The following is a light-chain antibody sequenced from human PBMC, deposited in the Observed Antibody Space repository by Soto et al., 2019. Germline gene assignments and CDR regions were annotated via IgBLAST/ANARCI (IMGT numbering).Light chain of an antibody. J-gene: IGLJ1*01. Sequence: HSVLTQPPSSSVSPGQSVTISCTGTSSDVGGYNFVSWYQQHPGKAPKLMIYEVSKRPSGVPDRFSGSKSGNTASLTVSGLQAEDEADYYCISYAVSTSYVFGTGTKVTVL. CDR1: SSDVGGYNF. V-gene: IGLV2-8*01. CDR2: EVS. CDR3: ISYAVSTSYV.